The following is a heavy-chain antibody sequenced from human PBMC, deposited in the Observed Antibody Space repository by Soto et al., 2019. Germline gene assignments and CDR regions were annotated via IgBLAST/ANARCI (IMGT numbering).Heavy chain of an antibody. D-gene: IGHD4-17*01. CDR1: GFTFSNAW. V-gene: IGHV3-15*01. CDR2: IKSKTDGGTT. J-gene: IGHJ2*01. CDR3: TTDSSYGDSYWYFDL. Sequence: EVQLVESGGGLVKPGGSLRLSCAASGFTFSNAWMSWVRQAPGKGLEWVGRIKSKTDGGTTDYAAPVKGRFTISRDDSKNTLYLQMNSLKTEDTAVYYCTTDSSYGDSYWYFDLWGRGTLVTVSS.